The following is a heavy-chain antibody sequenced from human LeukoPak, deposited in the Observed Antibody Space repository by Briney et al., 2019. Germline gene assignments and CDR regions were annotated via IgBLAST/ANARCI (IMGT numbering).Heavy chain of an antibody. CDR1: GGSISSSNW. CDR3: ASHSPAGTVYYFDY. D-gene: IGHD6-13*01. J-gene: IGHJ4*02. Sequence: SETLSLTCAVSGGSISSSNWWSWVRQPPGKRLEWIAEIYHSGSTNYNPSLKSRVTISVDKSKNQFSLKLSSVTAADTAVYYCASHSPAGTVYYFDYWGQGTLVTVSS. V-gene: IGHV4-4*02. CDR2: IYHSGST.